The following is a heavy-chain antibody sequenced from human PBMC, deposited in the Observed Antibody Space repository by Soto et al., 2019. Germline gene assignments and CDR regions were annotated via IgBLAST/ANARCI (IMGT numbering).Heavy chain of an antibody. Sequence: QVQLVQSGAEMKRPGSSVKVSCEASGGSFTSYTLHWVRQAPGQGLEWMGRIIPELGMTNYAQKIQGRVTITXDTSTNPAYMELSSLRFDDTAVYYCARDPGLIATDYWYFDVWGRGTLVTVSS. J-gene: IGHJ2*01. CDR1: GGSFTSYT. V-gene: IGHV1-69*04. CDR3: ARDPGLIATDYWYFDV. D-gene: IGHD1-1*01. CDR2: IIPELGMT.